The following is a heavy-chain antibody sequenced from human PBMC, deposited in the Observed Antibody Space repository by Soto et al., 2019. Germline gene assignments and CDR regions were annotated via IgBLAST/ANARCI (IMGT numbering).Heavy chain of an antibody. CDR3: ARDPRYYDILTRGGMDV. V-gene: IGHV4-30-4*01. Sequence: SETLSLTCTVSGGSISSGDYYWSWIRQPPGKGLEWIGYIYYSGSTYYNPSLKSRVTISVDTSKNQFPLKLSSVTAADTAVYYCARDPRYYDILTRGGMDVWGQGTTVTVSS. CDR1: GGSISSGDYY. D-gene: IGHD3-9*01. CDR2: IYYSGST. J-gene: IGHJ6*02.